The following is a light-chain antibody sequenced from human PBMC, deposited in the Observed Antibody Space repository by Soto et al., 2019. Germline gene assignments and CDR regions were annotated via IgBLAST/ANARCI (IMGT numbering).Light chain of an antibody. J-gene: IGKJ2*01. V-gene: IGKV3-20*01. CDR1: QSVSSSY. CDR3: QQYGSSPYT. Sequence: EIVLTQSPGTLSLSPGERATLSCRASQSVSSSYLAWYQQKPGQAPRLLIYGASSRATGIPDRFSGSGSGTDFTLTISRLEPEDCAVYYCQQYGSSPYTFGQGTELEIK. CDR2: GAS.